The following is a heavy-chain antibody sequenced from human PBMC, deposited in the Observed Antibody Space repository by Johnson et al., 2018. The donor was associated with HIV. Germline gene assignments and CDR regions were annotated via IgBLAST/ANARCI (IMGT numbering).Heavy chain of an antibody. CDR2: IKEDGSED. D-gene: IGHD6-13*01. Sequence: VQLVESGGGVVRPGGSLRLSCAASGFTFSNYWMSWVRQAPGKGLEWLANIKEDGSEDYYVDSLKGRFTISRDNAKNSLYLQMDSLRAGDSAVYYCARDGVYSSPHDAFEIWGQGTMVTVSP. CDR3: ARDGVYSSPHDAFEI. CDR1: GFTFSNYW. V-gene: IGHV3-7*05. J-gene: IGHJ3*02.